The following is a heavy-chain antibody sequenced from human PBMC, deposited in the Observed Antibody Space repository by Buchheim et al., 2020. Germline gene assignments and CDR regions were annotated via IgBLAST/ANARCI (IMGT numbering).Heavy chain of an antibody. D-gene: IGHD5-18*01. CDR3: AKGAVGYSFSYDY. CDR2: ISSSGGST. J-gene: IGHJ4*02. V-gene: IGHV3-23*01. CDR1: GFTLSRYA. Sequence: EVQLLESGGGLVQPGGSLRLSCAGSGFTLSRYAMSWVRQAPGKGLEWVSSISSSGGSTYYADSVKGRFTISGDNSKNTLYLQMNSLRAEDTAVYYCAKGAVGYSFSYDYWGQGTL.